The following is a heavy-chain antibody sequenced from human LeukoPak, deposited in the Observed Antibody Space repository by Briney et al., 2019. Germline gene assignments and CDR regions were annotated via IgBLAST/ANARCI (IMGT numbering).Heavy chain of an antibody. CDR1: GFTFSSYA. V-gene: IGHV3-23*01. D-gene: IGHD6-13*01. Sequence: PGGSLRLSRAASGFTFSSYAMSWVRQAPGKGLEWVSAISGSGGSTYYADSVKGRFTISRDNSKNTLYLQMNSLRAEDTAVYYCAKDAYSRRAAAVPWGFDPWGQGTLVTVSS. J-gene: IGHJ5*02. CDR2: ISGSGGST. CDR3: AKDAYSRRAAAVPWGFDP.